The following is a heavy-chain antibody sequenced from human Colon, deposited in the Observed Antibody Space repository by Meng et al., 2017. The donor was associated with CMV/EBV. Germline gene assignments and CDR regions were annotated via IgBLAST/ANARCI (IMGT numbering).Heavy chain of an antibody. CDR2: ISSSGGDK. V-gene: IGHV3-48*03. CDR1: GFTFRNFE. D-gene: IGHD3-22*01. Sequence: GESLKISCAGSGFTFRNFEMNWVRQAPGEGLEWISYISSSGGDKRYTDSVKGRFTISRDNAQNSLYLQINSLRAEDTAVYYCAGSYDSSTYWGQGTLVTVSS. CDR3: AGSYDSSTY. J-gene: IGHJ4*02.